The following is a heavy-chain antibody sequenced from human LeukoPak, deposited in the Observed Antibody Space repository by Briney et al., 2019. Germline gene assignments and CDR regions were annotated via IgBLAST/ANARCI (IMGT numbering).Heavy chain of an antibody. Sequence: SETLSLTCTVSGGSISSSSYYWGWIRQPAGKGLEWIGRIYTSGSTNYNPSLKSRVTISVDTSKNQFSLKLSSVTAADTAVYYCAREIPFGELLFFDYWGQGTLVTVSS. CDR2: IYTSGST. J-gene: IGHJ4*02. V-gene: IGHV4-61*02. D-gene: IGHD3-10*01. CDR1: GGSISSSSYY. CDR3: AREIPFGELLFFDY.